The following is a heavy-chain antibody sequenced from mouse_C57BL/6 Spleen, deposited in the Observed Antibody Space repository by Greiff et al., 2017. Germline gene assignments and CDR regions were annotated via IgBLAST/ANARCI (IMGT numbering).Heavy chain of an antibody. V-gene: IGHV10-1*01. J-gene: IGHJ4*01. CDR2: LRSKSNNYAT. CDR3: VRHPGTGYAMDY. CDR1: GFSFNTYA. D-gene: IGHD3-3*01. Sequence: EVKLMESGGGLVQPKGSLKLSCAASGFSFNTYAMNWVRQAPGKGLEWVARLRSKSNNYATYYAVSVKDRFTITRDDSESMLYLQMNNLKTDDTAIYYCVRHPGTGYAMDYWGQGTSGTVSA.